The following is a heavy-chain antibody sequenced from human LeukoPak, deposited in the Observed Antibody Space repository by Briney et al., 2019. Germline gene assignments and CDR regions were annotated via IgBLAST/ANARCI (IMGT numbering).Heavy chain of an antibody. CDR2: INHSGST. J-gene: IGHJ4*02. D-gene: IGHD6-19*01. Sequence: SETLSLTCAVYGGSFNVYYWSWIRQPPGKGLEWIGEINHSGSTNYNPSLKSRVTISVDTSKNQFSPKLSSVTAADTAVYYCARGGIAVAGSDSEFDYWGQGTLVTVSS. CDR1: GGSFNVYY. V-gene: IGHV4-34*01. CDR3: ARGGIAVAGSDSEFDY.